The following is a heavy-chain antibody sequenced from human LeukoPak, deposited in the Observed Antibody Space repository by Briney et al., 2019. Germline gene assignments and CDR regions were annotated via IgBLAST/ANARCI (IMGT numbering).Heavy chain of an antibody. D-gene: IGHD2-15*01. Sequence: GGSLRLSCAVSGFTFSSYGMHWVRQAPGKGLEWVAFIRYDGSNKYYADSVKGRFTISRDNSKNTLYLQMNSLRAEDTAVYYCAKDMVVAADYWGQGTLVTVSS. CDR2: IRYDGSNK. V-gene: IGHV3-30*02. CDR3: AKDMVVAADY. CDR1: GFTFSSYG. J-gene: IGHJ4*02.